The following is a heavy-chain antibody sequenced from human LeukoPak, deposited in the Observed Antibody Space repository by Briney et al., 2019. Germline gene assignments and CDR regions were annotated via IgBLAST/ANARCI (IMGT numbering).Heavy chain of an antibody. D-gene: IGHD3-10*01. J-gene: IGHJ5*02. Sequence: SETLSLTCAVYGGSFSGYYWSWIRHPPGKGLEWIGEINHSGSTNYNPSLKSRVTMSVDTSKNKFSLKLSSVTAADTAVYYCARDSGTTGEVKFDPWGQGTLVTVSS. V-gene: IGHV4-34*01. CDR2: INHSGST. CDR1: GGSFSGYY. CDR3: ARDSGTTGEVKFDP.